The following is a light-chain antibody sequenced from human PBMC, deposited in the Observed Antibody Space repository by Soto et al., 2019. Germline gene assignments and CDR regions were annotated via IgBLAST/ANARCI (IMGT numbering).Light chain of an antibody. Sequence: QSALTQPASVSGSPGQSITISSTGTSSDVGDYNYVSWYQQHPGKAPKLMIYEVSNRPSGVSNRFSGSKSGNTASLTISGLQAEDEADYYCSSYTSSNTWVFGGGTKLTVL. CDR1: SSDVGDYNY. V-gene: IGLV2-14*01. CDR2: EVS. CDR3: SSYTSSNTWV. J-gene: IGLJ3*02.